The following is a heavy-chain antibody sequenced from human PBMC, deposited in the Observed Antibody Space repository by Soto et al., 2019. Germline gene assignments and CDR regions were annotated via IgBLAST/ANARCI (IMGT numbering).Heavy chain of an antibody. J-gene: IGHJ4*02. CDR3: ARRDILAGYYFDY. D-gene: IGHD3-9*01. CDR1: GGSISSYC. V-gene: IGHV4-59*08. Sequence: PSETLSLTCTVSGGSISSYCWSWIRQPPGKGLEWIGYIYYSGSTNYNPSLKSRVTISVDTSKNQFSLRLSSVTAADTAVYYCARRDILAGYYFDYWGQGTLVTVSS. CDR2: IYYSGST.